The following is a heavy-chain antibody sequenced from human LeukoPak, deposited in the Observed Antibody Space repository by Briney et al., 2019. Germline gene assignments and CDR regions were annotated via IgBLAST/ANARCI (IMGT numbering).Heavy chain of an antibody. D-gene: IGHD1-26*01. CDR3: ARDSGSGSNDY. J-gene: IGHJ4*02. Sequence: GASVKVSCKASGYTFTSYVIHWVRQAPGQRLEWMGWISAGNGNTKYSQNFQGRVTFISNTSATTAFMELSSLRSEDAAVYYCARDSGSGSNDYWGQGTLVTVSS. V-gene: IGHV1-3*01. CDR1: GYTFTSYV. CDR2: ISAGNGNT.